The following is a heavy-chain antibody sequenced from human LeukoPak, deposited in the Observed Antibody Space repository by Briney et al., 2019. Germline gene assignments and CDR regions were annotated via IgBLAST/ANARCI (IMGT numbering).Heavy chain of an antibody. Sequence: GGSLRLSCAASGFTFSSYSMNWVRQAPGKGLEWVSSISSSSSYIYYADSVKGRFTISRDNAKNSLYLQMNSLRAEETAVYYCARSGIVGATIDYWGQGTLVTVSS. J-gene: IGHJ4*02. CDR3: ARSGIVGATIDY. CDR2: ISSSSSYI. D-gene: IGHD1-26*01. V-gene: IGHV3-21*01. CDR1: GFTFSSYS.